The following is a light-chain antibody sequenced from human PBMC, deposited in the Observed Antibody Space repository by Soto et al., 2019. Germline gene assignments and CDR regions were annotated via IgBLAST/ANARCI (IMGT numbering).Light chain of an antibody. CDR1: QSVSSN. Sequence: EILMTQSPATLSVSPGERATLSCRASQSVSSNLAWYQQKPGQAPRLLIDGASTRATGIPARFSGGGSGTDFTLTISRLEPEDFAVYYCQQFSSYPLTFGGGTKVDIK. V-gene: IGKV3-15*01. J-gene: IGKJ4*01. CDR2: GAS. CDR3: QQFSSYPLT.